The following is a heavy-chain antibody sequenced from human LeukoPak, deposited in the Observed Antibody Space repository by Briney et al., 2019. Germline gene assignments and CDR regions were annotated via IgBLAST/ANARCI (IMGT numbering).Heavy chain of an antibody. Sequence: GGSLRLSCAASGFIFSNTWMNWVRQAPGKGLEWVANIKQDGSEKYYVDSVKGRFTISRDNAKNSLYLQMNSLRAEDTAVYYCARDGGAYSPNPPIDEWDYWGQGTLVTVSS. D-gene: IGHD1-26*01. CDR3: ARDGGAYSPNPPIDEWDY. CDR1: GFIFSNTW. J-gene: IGHJ4*02. V-gene: IGHV3-7*01. CDR2: IKQDGSEK.